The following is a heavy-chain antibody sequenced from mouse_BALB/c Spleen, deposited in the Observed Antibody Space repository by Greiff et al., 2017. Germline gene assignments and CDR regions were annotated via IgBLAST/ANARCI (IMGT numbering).Heavy chain of an antibody. CDR3: ASPIYYDYDGWFAY. Sequence: EVQGVESGGDLVKPGGSLKLSCAASGFTFSSYGMSWVRQTPDKRLEWVATISSGGSYTYYPDSVKGRFTISRDNAKNTLYLQVSSLKSEDTAMYYCASPIYYDYDGWFAYWGQGTLVTVSA. V-gene: IGHV5-6*01. J-gene: IGHJ3*01. CDR1: GFTFSSYG. CDR2: ISSGGSYT. D-gene: IGHD2-4*01.